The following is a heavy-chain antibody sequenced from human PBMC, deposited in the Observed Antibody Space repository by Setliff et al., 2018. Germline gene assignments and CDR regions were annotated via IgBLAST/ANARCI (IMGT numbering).Heavy chain of an antibody. Sequence: SETLSLTCTVSGGSTSSGSYYWGWIRQPAGKGLEWIGHIYTSGNTDYSPSLKSRVTISVDTSKNQFSLRLTSVTAADTAVCYCAKAQYSGSYHWFDPWGQGTLVTVSS. CDR1: GGSTSSGSYY. J-gene: IGHJ5*02. CDR3: AKAQYSGSYHWFDP. D-gene: IGHD1-26*01. CDR2: IYTSGNT. V-gene: IGHV4-61*09.